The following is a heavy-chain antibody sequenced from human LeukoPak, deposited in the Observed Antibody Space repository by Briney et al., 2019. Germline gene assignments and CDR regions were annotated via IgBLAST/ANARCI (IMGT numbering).Heavy chain of an antibody. CDR2: INHSGST. CDR1: GGSFSDYY. V-gene: IGHV4-34*01. CDR3: ARGAEGYCGSTTCYLLDY. Sequence: SETLSLTCAVYGGSFSDYYWNWIRQPPGKGLEWIGEINHSGSTNYNPSLKSRVTTSVDTSKNQFSLKLSSVTAADTAVYYCARGAEGYCGSTTCYLLDYWGQGTLVTVSS. D-gene: IGHD2-2*01. J-gene: IGHJ4*02.